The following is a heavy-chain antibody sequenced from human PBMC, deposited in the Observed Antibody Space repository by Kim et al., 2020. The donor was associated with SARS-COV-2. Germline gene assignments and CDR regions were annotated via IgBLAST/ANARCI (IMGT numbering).Heavy chain of an antibody. CDR3: AKDRTLLRYDFWSRIGY. Sequence: GGSLRLSCAASGFTFDDYAMHWVRQAPGKGLEWVSGISWNSGSIGYADSVKGRFIITSDNAKKSLFLLMNSLRAEDTALYYCAKDRTLLRYDFWSRIGY. CDR2: ISWNSGSI. V-gene: IGHV3-9*01. J-gene: IGHJ4*03. D-gene: IGHD3-3*01. CDR1: GFTFDDYA.